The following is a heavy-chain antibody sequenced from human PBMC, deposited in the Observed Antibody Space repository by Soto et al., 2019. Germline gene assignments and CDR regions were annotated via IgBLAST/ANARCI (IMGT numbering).Heavy chain of an antibody. J-gene: IGHJ4*01. CDR2: IKSKTDGGTT. CDR1: GFTSSNVG. D-gene: IGHD3-22*01. V-gene: IGHV3-15*01. CDR3: TTDSYSPMIVVRFDY. Sequence: GGSLRHSSAAFGFTSSNVGGSCVLQDPGKGLELVGRIKSKTDGGTTDFAAPVKARFAISRDDSKNMVYLQMKSLKTKDTGIYFFTTDSYSPMIVVRFDYRVHGTLVTVTS.